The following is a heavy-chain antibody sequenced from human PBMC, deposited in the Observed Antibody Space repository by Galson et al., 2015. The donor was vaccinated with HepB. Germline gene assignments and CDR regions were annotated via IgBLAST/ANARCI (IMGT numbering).Heavy chain of an antibody. D-gene: IGHD3-9*01. Sequence: SLRLSCAASGFTFSNVGMHWVRQAPGKGLEWVAFILYDGNNKFYVDSVKGRFTISRDNSKNTLYLQMNGLRVEDTAVYYCAKDSTGYGIHYWGQGTLVTVSS. CDR3: AKDSTGYGIHY. J-gene: IGHJ4*02. CDR2: ILYDGNNK. V-gene: IGHV3-30*02. CDR1: GFTFSNVG.